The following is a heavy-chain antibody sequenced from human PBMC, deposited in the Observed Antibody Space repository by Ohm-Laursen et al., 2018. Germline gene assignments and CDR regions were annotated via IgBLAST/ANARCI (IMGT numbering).Heavy chain of an antibody. D-gene: IGHD3-10*01. CDR3: AGEPTRGYYGPLDY. V-gene: IGHV4-31*03. Sequence: SQTLSLTCTVSGGSISSGAYCWSWIRQHPGKGLEWIGYIYHSGSTYYNPSLKSRVTISVDTSKNQFSLKLSSVTSADTAVYYCAGEPTRGYYGPLDYWGQGTLVTVSS. J-gene: IGHJ4*02. CDR1: GGSISSGAYC. CDR2: IYHSGST.